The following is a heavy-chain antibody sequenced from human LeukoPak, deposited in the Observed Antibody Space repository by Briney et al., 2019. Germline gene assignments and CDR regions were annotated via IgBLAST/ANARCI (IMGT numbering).Heavy chain of an antibody. V-gene: IGHV4-59*12. CDR2: IYYSGST. CDR3: ARGRANFRYCSGGSCDGKTEYFQH. J-gene: IGHJ1*01. Sequence: PSETLSLTCTVSGGSISSYYWSWIRQPPGKGLEWIGYIYYSGSTNYNPSLKSRVTISVDTSKNQFSLKLSSVTAADTAVYYCARGRANFRYCSGGSCDGKTEYFQHWGQGTLVTVSS. CDR1: GGSISSYY. D-gene: IGHD2-15*01.